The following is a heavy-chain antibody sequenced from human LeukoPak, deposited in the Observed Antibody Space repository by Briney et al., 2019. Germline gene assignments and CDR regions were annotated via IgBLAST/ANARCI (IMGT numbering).Heavy chain of an antibody. J-gene: IGHJ4*02. V-gene: IGHV6-1*01. D-gene: IGHD2-2*01. CDR1: GDTVSSNTAS. CDR2: TYYRSKWYN. CDR3: ARGTLYATSWNFDY. Sequence: SQTLSLTCAISGDTVSSNTASWNWLRQSPSRGLEWLARTYYRSKWYNDYALSVKSRITLNPDTSKNQFSLQLNSVTPEDTAVYYCARGTLYATSWNFDYWGQGTLVTVS.